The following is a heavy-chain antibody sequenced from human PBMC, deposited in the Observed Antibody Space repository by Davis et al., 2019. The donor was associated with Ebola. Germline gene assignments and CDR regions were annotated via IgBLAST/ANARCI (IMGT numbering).Heavy chain of an antibody. CDR2: INSDGSST. V-gene: IGHV3-74*01. CDR1: GFTFSSHA. D-gene: IGHD3-22*01. Sequence: HTGGSLRLSCVVSGFTFSSHAMTWVRQAPGKGLAWVSRINSDGSSTSYADSVKGRFTISRDNAKNTLYLQMNSLRAEDTAVYYCAKDHRGWDITMIVVVISPGMDVWGQGTTVTVSS. J-gene: IGHJ6*02. CDR3: AKDHRGWDITMIVVVISPGMDV.